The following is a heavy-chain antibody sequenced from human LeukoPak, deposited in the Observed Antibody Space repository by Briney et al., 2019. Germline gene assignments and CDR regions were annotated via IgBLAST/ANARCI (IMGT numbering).Heavy chain of an antibody. Sequence: GGSLRLSCAASGFCFSNYWMSWVRQAPGKGLEWVANIKEDGSEGYYADSVKGRFTISRDNAKSSLYLQMSSLRVEDTAVYYCANYDRRNYPNDYWGQGTLVTVSS. V-gene: IGHV3-7*01. J-gene: IGHJ4*02. D-gene: IGHD3-16*01. CDR3: ANYDRRNYPNDY. CDR1: GFCFSNYW. CDR2: IKEDGSEG.